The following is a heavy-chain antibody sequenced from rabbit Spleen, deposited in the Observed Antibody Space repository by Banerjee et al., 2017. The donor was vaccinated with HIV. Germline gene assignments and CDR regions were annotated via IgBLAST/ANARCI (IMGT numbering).Heavy chain of an antibody. J-gene: IGHJ4*01. CDR1: GFSFNSGYD. Sequence: VESGGGLVKPGASLTLTCKASGFSFNSGYDMCWVRQAPGKGLEWIACIYAGDSGSTYSATWAKGRFTLSKASSTTVTLQMTSLTVADTATYFCARDLTDVIGWNFGWWGPGTLVTVS. CDR3: ARDLTDVIGWNFGW. D-gene: IGHD1-1*01. CDR2: IYAGDSGST. V-gene: IGHV1S40*01.